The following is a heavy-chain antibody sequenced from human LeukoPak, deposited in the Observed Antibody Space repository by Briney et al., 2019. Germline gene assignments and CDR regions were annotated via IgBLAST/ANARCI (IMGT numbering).Heavy chain of an antibody. CDR3: AKDQLNRFCSGGSCSITHDY. CDR2: ITGSTYSS. CDR1: GFSFSSYG. J-gene: IGHJ4*02. D-gene: IGHD2-15*01. Sequence: GGSLRLSCAASGFSFSSYGMSWVREAPGEGLECISGITGSTYSSYYADSVRGRFTISRDNSKNTLYLQMNSLRADDTAVYYCAKDQLNRFCSGGSCSITHDYWGQGTLVTVSS. V-gene: IGHV3-23*01.